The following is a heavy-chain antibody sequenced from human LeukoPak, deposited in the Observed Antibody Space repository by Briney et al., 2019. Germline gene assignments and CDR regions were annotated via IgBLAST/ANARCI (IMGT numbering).Heavy chain of an antibody. CDR1: GFTFSSYA. CDR3: AKDRITMVRGVIPYYFDY. J-gene: IGHJ4*02. D-gene: IGHD3-10*01. V-gene: IGHV3-23*01. Sequence: GGSLRLSCAASGFTFSSYAMSWVRQAPGKGLEWVSAISGSGGTTHYADSVKGRFTISRDNSKNTLYLQMNSLRAEDTAVYNCAKDRITMVRGVIPYYFDYWGQGTLVTVSS. CDR2: ISGSGGTT.